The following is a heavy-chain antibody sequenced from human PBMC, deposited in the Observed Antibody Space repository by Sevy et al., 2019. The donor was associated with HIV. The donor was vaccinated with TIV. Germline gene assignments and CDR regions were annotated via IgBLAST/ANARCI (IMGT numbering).Heavy chain of an antibody. V-gene: IGHV1-46*03. D-gene: IGHD3-22*01. CDR2: INPSGGST. Sequence: ASVKVSCKASGYTFTDYCIHWVRQAPGQGLEWMGVINPSGGSTNYAQKFQGRVTVTRDTSTSTVYMELSSLRSEDTAVFYGVRGHYYDSSGYYYALRVFDIWGQGTMVTVSS. CDR3: VRGHYYDSSGYYYALRVFDI. CDR1: GYTFTDYC. J-gene: IGHJ3*02.